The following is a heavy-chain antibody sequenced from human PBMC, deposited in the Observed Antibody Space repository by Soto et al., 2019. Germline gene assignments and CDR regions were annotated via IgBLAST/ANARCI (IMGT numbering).Heavy chain of an antibody. CDR3: ARVIKGYDFWSGYYTGISYCYGMEV. V-gene: IGHV3-7*01. Sequence: PGGSLRLSCAASVFTFSSYWMSWVRQAPGKGLECVSNIKQDGSEKYYVDSVKGRFTISRYNAKNSLYLQMNSLRAEDTAVYYCARVIKGYDFWSGYYTGISYCYGMEVWGQGTTVTVSS. CDR2: IKQDGSEK. D-gene: IGHD3-3*01. CDR1: VFTFSSYW. J-gene: IGHJ6*01.